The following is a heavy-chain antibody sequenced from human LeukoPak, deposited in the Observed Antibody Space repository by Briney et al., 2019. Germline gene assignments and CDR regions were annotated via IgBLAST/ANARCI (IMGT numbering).Heavy chain of an antibody. CDR3: ARGQGASRYMDV. J-gene: IGHJ6*03. CDR2: INHSGST. Sequence: PSETLSLTRAVYGGSFSGYYWSWIRPPPGRGVEWIGEINHSGSTNYNPSLKSRVTISVDTSKNQFSLKLSSVTAADTAVYYCARGQGASRYMDVWGKGTTVTVSS. CDR1: GGSFSGYY. V-gene: IGHV4-34*01.